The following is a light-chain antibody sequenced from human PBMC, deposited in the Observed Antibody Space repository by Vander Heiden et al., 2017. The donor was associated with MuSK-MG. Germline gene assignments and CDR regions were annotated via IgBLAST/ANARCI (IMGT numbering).Light chain of an antibody. CDR3: LHRNNWPYT. CDR1: QSVSSY. V-gene: IGKV3-11*01. Sequence: EIVSTQSPGTLSLSPGERATLSCRASQSVSSYLAWYQQKPGQAPKLLIYDASNRATGIPARFSGSGSGTDFTLTISSLEPEDFAVYYCLHRNNWPYTFGQGTKVEIK. CDR2: DAS. J-gene: IGKJ2*01.